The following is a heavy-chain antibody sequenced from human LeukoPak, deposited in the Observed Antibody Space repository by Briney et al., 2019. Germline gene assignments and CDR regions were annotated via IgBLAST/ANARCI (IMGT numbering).Heavy chain of an antibody. D-gene: IGHD1-1*01. CDR2: LSVSGDTT. J-gene: IGHJ4*02. Sequence: GGSLRLSCSASGFTLSTYAMSWVRQAPGKGLEWVSSLSVSGDTTFYADSVKGRFTISRDTSRNTLYLQMNSLRAEDTAVYYCAKDRGGAWNYFDSWGQGTLVTVSS. CDR1: GFTLSTYA. CDR3: AKDRGGAWNYFDS. V-gene: IGHV3-23*01.